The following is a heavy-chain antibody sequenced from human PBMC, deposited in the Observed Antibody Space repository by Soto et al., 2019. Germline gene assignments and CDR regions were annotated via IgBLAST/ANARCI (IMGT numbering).Heavy chain of an antibody. V-gene: IGHV4-4*07. J-gene: IGHJ3*02. Sequence: QVQLQESGPGLVKPSETLSLTCTVSGGSISSYYWSWIRQPAGKGLEWIGRIYTSGGTNYNPSLKSRVTMSVDTSKNQFSLKLSSVTAADTAVYYCARDAEYDILTGYYPDAFDIWGQGTMVTVSS. CDR2: IYTSGGT. CDR1: GGSISSYY. D-gene: IGHD3-9*01. CDR3: ARDAEYDILTGYYPDAFDI.